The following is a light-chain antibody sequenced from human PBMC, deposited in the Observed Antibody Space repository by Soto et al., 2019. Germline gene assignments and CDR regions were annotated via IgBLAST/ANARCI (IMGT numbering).Light chain of an antibody. CDR1: QGIKSH. CDR2: AAS. V-gene: IGKV1-9*01. J-gene: IGKJ4*01. CDR3: QQVSGYPLN. Sequence: DIQLTQSPSFLSASVGDRVTITCRASQGIKSHLAGYQQGPGKAPKLLIYAASTLQSGVPSRFSGSASGTEFTLTISRLQPADFATYYCQQVSGYPLNFGGGPKVDIK.